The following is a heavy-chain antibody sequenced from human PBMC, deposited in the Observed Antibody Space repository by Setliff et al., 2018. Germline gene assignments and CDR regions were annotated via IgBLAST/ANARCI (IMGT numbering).Heavy chain of an antibody. CDR3: ARDNTIVGATDY. J-gene: IGHJ4*02. Sequence: SETLSLTCAVSGGSITSGSYYWSWIRQPAGEGLEWIGRLHTSGTTVYNPSLKGRVTISADTSTNHFSLKLTSVTAADTAVYYRARDNTIVGATDYWGQGALVTVSS. D-gene: IGHD1-26*01. V-gene: IGHV4-61*02. CDR2: LHTSGTT. CDR1: GGSITSGSYY.